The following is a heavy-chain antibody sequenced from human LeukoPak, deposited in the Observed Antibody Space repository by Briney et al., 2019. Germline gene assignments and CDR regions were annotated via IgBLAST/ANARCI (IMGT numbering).Heavy chain of an antibody. J-gene: IGHJ3*02. D-gene: IGHD6-6*01. CDR3: AIELGAARAGLDAFDI. Sequence: GGSLRLSCAASGFTFSDYYMSWIRQAPGQGLEWVAYISSSGSTIYYADSVKGRFTISRDNAKNSLYLQMNSLRAEDTAVYYCAIELGAARAGLDAFDIWGQGTMVTVSS. V-gene: IGHV3-11*04. CDR1: GFTFSDYY. CDR2: ISSSGSTI.